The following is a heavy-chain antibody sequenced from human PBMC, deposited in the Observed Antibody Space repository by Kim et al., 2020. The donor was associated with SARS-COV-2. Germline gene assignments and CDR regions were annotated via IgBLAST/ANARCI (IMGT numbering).Heavy chain of an antibody. D-gene: IGHD6-13*01. Sequence: ASVKVSCKASGYTFTSYAMHWVRQAPGQRLEWMGWINAGNGNTKYSQKFQGRVTITRDTSASTAYMELSSLRSEDTAVYYCARGYSSSWYLLGMDVWGQGTTVTVSS. CDR2: INAGNGNT. J-gene: IGHJ6*02. CDR3: ARGYSSSWYLLGMDV. CDR1: GYTFTSYA. V-gene: IGHV1-3*01.